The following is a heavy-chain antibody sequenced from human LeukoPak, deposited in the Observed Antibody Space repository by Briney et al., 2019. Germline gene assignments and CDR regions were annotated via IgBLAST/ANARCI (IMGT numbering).Heavy chain of an antibody. V-gene: IGHV4-59*01. D-gene: IGHD3-22*01. J-gene: IGHJ3*02. CDR1: GGSISSYY. Sequence: SETLSLTCTVSGGSISSYYWSWIRQPPGKGLEWTGYIYYSGSTNYNPSLKSRVTISVDTSKNQFSLKLSSVTAADTAVYYCARQYGSSGYYSFDIWGQGTMVTVSS. CDR2: IYYSGST. CDR3: ARQYGSSGYYSFDI.